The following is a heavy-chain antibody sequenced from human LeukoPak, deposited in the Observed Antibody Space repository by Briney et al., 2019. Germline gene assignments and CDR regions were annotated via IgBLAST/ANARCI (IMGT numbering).Heavy chain of an antibody. CDR3: VKDSRSFIGVLGTLGWFDS. D-gene: IGHD2/OR15-2a*01. J-gene: IGHJ5*01. CDR2: ISWNSGGI. V-gene: IGHV3-9*03. Sequence: PGRSLRLSCAASGFTFDDYAMHWVRQVPGKGLEWVSGISWNSGGIAYADSVKGRFTISRDNAKNSLYLEMNSLRVEDMALYYCVKDSRSFIGVLGTLGWFDSWGQGTLATVSS. CDR1: GFTFDDYA.